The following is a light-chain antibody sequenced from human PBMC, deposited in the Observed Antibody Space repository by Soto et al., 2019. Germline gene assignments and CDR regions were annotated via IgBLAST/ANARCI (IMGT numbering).Light chain of an antibody. CDR1: SSNIGAGYG. CDR2: DNN. CDR3: QSFDSSLSVVV. V-gene: IGLV1-40*01. J-gene: IGLJ3*02. Sequence: QSVLTQSPSMSGAPGQRVTMSCAGSSSNIGAGYGVHWYQQLPGTVPKLLISDNNNRPSGVPDRFSASKSGTSASLAITGLQAEDEADYYCQSFDSSLSVVVFGGGTKLTVL.